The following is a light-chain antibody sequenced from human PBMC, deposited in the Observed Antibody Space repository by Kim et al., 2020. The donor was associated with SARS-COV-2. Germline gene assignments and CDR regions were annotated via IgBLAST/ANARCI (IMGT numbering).Light chain of an antibody. Sequence: SSELTQDPAVSVALEQTVRITCQGDSLRSYYATWYQQKPGQAPILVIYGKNNRPSGIPDRFSGSSSGNTASLTITGTQAGDEADYYCNSRDSNDNVVFGGGTKVTVL. V-gene: IGLV3-19*01. CDR1: SLRSYY. CDR2: GKN. CDR3: NSRDSNDNVV. J-gene: IGLJ2*01.